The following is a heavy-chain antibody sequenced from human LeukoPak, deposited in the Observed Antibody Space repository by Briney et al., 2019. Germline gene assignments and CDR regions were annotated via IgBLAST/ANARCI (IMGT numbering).Heavy chain of an antibody. Sequence: MTSETLSLTCTVSGGSISSGSYHWIWIRQPAGKGLEWIGHIYTSGSTDYNPSLRSRVTISVDTSKNQFSLKLSSVTAADTAVYYCARVSASIRFYGYSYGAIRNWFDPWGQGTLVTASS. CDR2: IYTSGST. CDR1: GGSISSGSYH. V-gene: IGHV4-61*09. J-gene: IGHJ5*02. CDR3: ARVSASIRFYGYSYGAIRNWFDP. D-gene: IGHD5-18*01.